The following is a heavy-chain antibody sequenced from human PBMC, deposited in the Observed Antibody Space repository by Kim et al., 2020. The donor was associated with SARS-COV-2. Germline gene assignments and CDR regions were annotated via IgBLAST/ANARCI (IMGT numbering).Heavy chain of an antibody. D-gene: IGHD2-2*01. CDR2: ISAYNGNT. CDR3: ARVVPAAMSLPYYYGMDV. Sequence: ASVKVSCKASGYTFTSYGISWVRQAPGQGLEWMGWISAYNGNTNYAQKLQGRVTMTTDTSTSTAYMELRSLRSDDTAVYYCARVVPAAMSLPYYYGMDVWGQGTTVTVSS. J-gene: IGHJ6*02. V-gene: IGHV1-18*04. CDR1: GYTFTSYG.